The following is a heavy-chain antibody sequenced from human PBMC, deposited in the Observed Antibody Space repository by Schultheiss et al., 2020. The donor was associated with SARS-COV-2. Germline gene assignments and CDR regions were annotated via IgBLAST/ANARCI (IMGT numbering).Heavy chain of an antibody. CDR2: ISSSSSYT. D-gene: IGHD3-22*01. Sequence: GESLKISCAASGFTFSDYYMSWIRQAPGKGLEWVSYISSSSSYTNYADSVKGRFTISRDNAKNSLYLQMNSLRAEDTAVYYCARDIRGYYDSSGYCDYWGQGTLVTVSS. CDR3: ARDIRGYYDSSGYCDY. CDR1: GFTFSDYY. J-gene: IGHJ4*02. V-gene: IGHV3-11*06.